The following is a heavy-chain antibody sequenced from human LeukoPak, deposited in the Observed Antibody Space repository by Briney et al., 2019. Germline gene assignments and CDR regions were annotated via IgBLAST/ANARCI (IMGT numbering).Heavy chain of an antibody. CDR1: GGSISSSY. V-gene: IGHV4-59*08. CDR3: ARHSRYCYSGSFEGDL. J-gene: IGHJ2*01. D-gene: IGHD3-10*01. Sequence: SETLSLTCTVSGGSISSSYWNWIRQPQSKGLEGMGHRYYRWGTKYNPSLNSRVTISIDTSKTQSSLNLNSVTAADTDAYYCARHSRYCYSGSFEGDLWGRGTLVTVSS. CDR2: RYYRWGT.